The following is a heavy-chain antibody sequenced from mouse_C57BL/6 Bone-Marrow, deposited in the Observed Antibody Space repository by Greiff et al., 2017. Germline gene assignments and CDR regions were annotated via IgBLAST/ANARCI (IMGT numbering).Heavy chain of an antibody. CDR3: SSFDGNYFDF. J-gene: IGHJ2*01. CDR1: GFNIKDDY. D-gene: IGHD2-3*01. CDR2: IDPEIGDT. V-gene: IGHV14-4*01. Sequence: VQLQQSGAELVRPGASVKLSCTASGFNIKDDYIHWVKQRPEKGLEWIGWIDPEIGDTVYASKFQGKATITSDTSSNPSYLQLSSLTSEDTAVYYCSSFDGNYFDFWGQGTPLTVAS.